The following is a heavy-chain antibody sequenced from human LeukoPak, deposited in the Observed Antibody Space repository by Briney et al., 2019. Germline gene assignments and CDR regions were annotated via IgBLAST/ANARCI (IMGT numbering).Heavy chain of an antibody. D-gene: IGHD3-10*01. CDR2: FDPVDDET. V-gene: IGHV1-24*01. J-gene: IGHJ6*02. CDR3: ATDPRSGTDYNGMYSFGVGV. Sequence: GASVKVSCKVSGYTLNYVSMHWVRQVPGKGLEWLGGFDPVDDETVHAQELQGRVTMTEDSSTDTAYMELSSLRSEDTAVYYCATDPRSGTDYNGMYSFGVGVWGQGTTVTVSS. CDR1: GYTLNYVS.